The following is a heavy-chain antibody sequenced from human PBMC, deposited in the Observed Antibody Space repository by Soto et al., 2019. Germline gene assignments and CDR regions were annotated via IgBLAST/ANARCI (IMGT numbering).Heavy chain of an antibody. CDR3: ARQGCSGGSCSGYYGMDV. V-gene: IGHV5-51*01. CDR2: IYPGDSDT. J-gene: IGHJ6*02. Sequence: GESLKISCKGSGYSFTSYWIGWVRQMPGKGLEWMGIIYPGDSDTRYSPSFKGQVTISADKSISTAYLQWSSLKASDTAMYYCARQGCSGGSCSGYYGMDVWGQGTTVTVSS. D-gene: IGHD2-15*01. CDR1: GYSFTSYW.